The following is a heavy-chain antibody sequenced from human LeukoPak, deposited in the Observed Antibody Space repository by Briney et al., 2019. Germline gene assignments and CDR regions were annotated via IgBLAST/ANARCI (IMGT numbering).Heavy chain of an antibody. J-gene: IGHJ2*01. Sequence: SETLSLTCTVSGGSISSSSYYWGWIRQPPGKGLEWIGSIYYSGSTYYNPSLKSRVTILVDTSKNQFSLKLSSVTAADTAVYYCARVRSSPLYWYFDLWGRGTLVTVSS. CDR2: IYYSGST. CDR3: ARVRSSPLYWYFDL. D-gene: IGHD6-13*01. CDR1: GGSISSSSYY. V-gene: IGHV4-39*07.